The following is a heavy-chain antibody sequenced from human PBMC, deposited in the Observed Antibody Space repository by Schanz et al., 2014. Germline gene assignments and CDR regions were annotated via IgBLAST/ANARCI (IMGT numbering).Heavy chain of an antibody. V-gene: IGHV4-34*02. CDR2: VHPSGTT. Sequence: QVHLQQWGAGLLQPSETLSLTCGVGGVSFSFYYWSWVRQPPGKGLGWIGEVHPSGTTNYNPSLGYRVPRPVDASKTQFSLKLTSVTAADTAVYYCARGQDHAKTGDLWGRGTLVTVSS. D-gene: IGHD2-2*01. J-gene: IGHJ5*02. CDR3: ARGQDHAKTGDL. CDR1: GVSFSFYY.